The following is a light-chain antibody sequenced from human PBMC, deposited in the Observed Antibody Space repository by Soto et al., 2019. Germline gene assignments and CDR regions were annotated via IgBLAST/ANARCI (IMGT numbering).Light chain of an antibody. CDR2: DVS. CDR1: SSDVGGYNY. J-gene: IGLJ1*01. Sequence: QSVLTQPASVSGSPGQSITISCTGTSSDVGGYNYVSWYQQHPGKAPKLMIYDVSNRPSGVSYRFSGSKSGNTASLTISGLQAEDETDYYYSSYTSSSTVVFGTGTKLTVL. V-gene: IGLV2-14*01. CDR3: SSYTSSSTVV.